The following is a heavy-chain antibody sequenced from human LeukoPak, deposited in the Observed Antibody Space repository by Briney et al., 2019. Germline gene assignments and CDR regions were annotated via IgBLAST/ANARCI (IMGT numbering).Heavy chain of an antibody. CDR1: GGSISSSNW. D-gene: IGHD6-13*01. J-gene: IGHJ4*02. CDR3: ASEVNGRWSGYFEY. V-gene: IGHV4-4*02. CDR2: IFHSGST. Sequence: SGTLSLTCAVSGGSISSSNWWSWVRQPPGKGLEWIGEIFHSGSTNYNPSFKSRVTISVDKSKKQISLRLSSVTAADTAVYYCASEVNGRWSGYFEYWGQGALVSVSS.